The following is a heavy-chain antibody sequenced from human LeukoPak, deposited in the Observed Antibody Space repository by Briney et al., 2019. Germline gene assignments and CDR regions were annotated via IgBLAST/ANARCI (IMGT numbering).Heavy chain of an antibody. CDR1: GGSISSGGYY. J-gene: IGHJ4*02. CDR2: IYYSGST. V-gene: IGHV4-31*03. Sequence: SQTLSLTCTVSGGSISSGGYYWSWIRQPPGKGLEWIGYIYYSGSTYYNPSLKSRVTISVDTSKNQFSLKLSSVTAADTAVYYCAREKGDHSSGYYYDHFDYWGQGTLVTVSS. D-gene: IGHD3-22*01. CDR3: AREKGDHSSGYYYDHFDY.